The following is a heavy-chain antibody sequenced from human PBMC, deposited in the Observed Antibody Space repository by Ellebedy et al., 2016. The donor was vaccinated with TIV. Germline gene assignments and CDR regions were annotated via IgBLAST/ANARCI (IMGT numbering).Heavy chain of an antibody. CDR1: GFTFNSYA. Sequence: GESLKISXAASGFTFNSYAMSWVRQAPGKGLAWVSGISASGGSTPDADSVRGRFTVSRDNSKNTLYLQMNSLRAEDTAVYFYAKDQASGEYDYGWGTFDIWGQGTVVTVSS. CDR2: ISASGGST. V-gene: IGHV3-23*01. D-gene: IGHD3-10*01. CDR3: AKDQASGEYDYGWGTFDI. J-gene: IGHJ3*02.